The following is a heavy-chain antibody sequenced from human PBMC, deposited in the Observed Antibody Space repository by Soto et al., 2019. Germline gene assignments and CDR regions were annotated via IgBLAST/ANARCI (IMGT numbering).Heavy chain of an antibody. J-gene: IGHJ4*02. CDR3: ASAPSTYCGGDCYLDY. V-gene: IGHV1-69*13. Sequence: GVSVKVSCKASGGTFSSYAISWVRQAPGQGLEWMGGIIPIFGTANYAQKFQGRVTITADESTSTAYMELSSLRSEDTAVYYCASAPSTYCGGDCYLDYWGQGTLVTVSS. D-gene: IGHD2-21*02. CDR2: IIPIFGTA. CDR1: GGTFSSYA.